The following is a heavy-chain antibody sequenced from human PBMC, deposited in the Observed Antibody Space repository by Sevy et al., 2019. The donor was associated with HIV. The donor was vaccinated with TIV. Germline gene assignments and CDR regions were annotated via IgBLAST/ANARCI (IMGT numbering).Heavy chain of an antibody. D-gene: IGHD6-19*01. Sequence: SETLSLTCTVSGGSVSSGSYYWSWIRQPPGKGLEWIGYIYYSGSTNYNPSLKSRVTISVDTSKNQFSLKLSSVTAADTAVYYCARDHGSGWWGYAFDIWGQGTMVTVSS. CDR2: IYYSGST. J-gene: IGHJ3*02. CDR3: ARDHGSGWWGYAFDI. CDR1: GGSVSSGSYY. V-gene: IGHV4-61*01.